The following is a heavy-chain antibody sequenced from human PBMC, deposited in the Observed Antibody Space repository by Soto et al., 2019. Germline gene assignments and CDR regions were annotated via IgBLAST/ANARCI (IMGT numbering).Heavy chain of an antibody. CDR1: GGTFSSYA. CDR2: IIPILGIA. V-gene: IGHV1-69*04. Sequence: SVKVSCKASGGTFSSYAISWVRQAPGQGLEWMGRIIPILGIANYAQKFQGRVTITADKSTSTAYMELSSLRSEDTAVYYCAKSLRGIIIDFDYWGQGTQVTVSS. D-gene: IGHD3-10*01. CDR3: AKSLRGIIIDFDY. J-gene: IGHJ4*02.